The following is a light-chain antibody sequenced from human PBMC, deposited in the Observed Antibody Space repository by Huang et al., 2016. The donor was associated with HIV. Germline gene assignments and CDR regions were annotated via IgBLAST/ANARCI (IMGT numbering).Light chain of an antibody. V-gene: IGKV3-20*01. J-gene: IGKJ4*01. CDR2: GAS. Sequence: EIVLTQSPGTLSLSPGERATLSCRASQSVRSSSLAWYQQKPGQSPRLLIFGASNRATASPDRFSGSGSATDFTLTISRLEPEDFAGYYCQQYGSSPLTFGGGTKVEIK. CDR1: QSVRSSS. CDR3: QQYGSSPLT.